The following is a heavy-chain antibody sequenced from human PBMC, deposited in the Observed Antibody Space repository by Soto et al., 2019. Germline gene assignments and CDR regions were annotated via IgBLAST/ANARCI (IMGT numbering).Heavy chain of an antibody. CDR2: INPDGTKT. Sequence: EVQLGESGGGLVQPGGSLRLSCAVSGFTFSAYWMHWVRQTPGKGLVWVSRINPDGTKTNYADSVEGRFTISRDNAKSTLYLQMNSLSAEDAAIYFCSSDTFGLRDTWGQGTLVTVSS. CDR3: SSDTFGLRDT. D-gene: IGHD3-3*01. CDR1: GFTFSAYW. J-gene: IGHJ5*02. V-gene: IGHV3-74*01.